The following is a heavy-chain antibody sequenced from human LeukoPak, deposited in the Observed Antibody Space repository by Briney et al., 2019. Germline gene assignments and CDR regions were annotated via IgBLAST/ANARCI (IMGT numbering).Heavy chain of an antibody. CDR2: MNPSSGNT. CDR3: SRSSYSTSPLLRA. D-gene: IGHD6-6*01. V-gene: IGHV1-8*03. Sequence: ASVKFSCKASGYTFTSYDINWVRQATGPGLEWMGWMNPSSGNTGSAQKFHGRVTFTRNTSISTTNMELSSLRSEDPAVSYCSRSSYSTSPLLRAWGQGTLVTVSS. CDR1: GYTFTSYD. J-gene: IGHJ1*01.